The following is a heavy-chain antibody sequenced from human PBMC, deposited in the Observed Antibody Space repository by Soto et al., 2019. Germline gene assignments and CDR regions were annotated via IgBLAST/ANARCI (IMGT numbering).Heavy chain of an antibody. CDR1: GFTFSPYS. D-gene: IGHD6-25*01. J-gene: IGHJ5*02. V-gene: IGHV3-48*02. Sequence: GGSLRLSCAASGFTFSPYSMNWVRQAPGRGLEWVSYITGSSSTIYYADSVKGRFTISRDNAKNSLYLQMTSLRDEDTAVYYCARGGDGYTTGPYATWFDPWGQGALVTVSS. CDR3: ARGGDGYTTGPYATWFDP. CDR2: ITGSSSTI.